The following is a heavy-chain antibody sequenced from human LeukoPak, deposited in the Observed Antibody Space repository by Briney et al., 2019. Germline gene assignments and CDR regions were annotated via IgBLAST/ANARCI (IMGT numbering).Heavy chain of an antibody. CDR2: ISGSGGNT. CDR3: ANPPTVTSLHY. D-gene: IGHD4-11*01. CDR1: GFTFSNYA. J-gene: IGHJ4*02. Sequence: GGSLRLSCAASGFTFSNYAMSWVRQAPGRELEWLSSISGSGGNTYYADSVKGRFTISRDNSKNTLYLQMNSLRAEDTAIYYCANPPTVTSLHYWGQGTLVTVSS. V-gene: IGHV3-23*01.